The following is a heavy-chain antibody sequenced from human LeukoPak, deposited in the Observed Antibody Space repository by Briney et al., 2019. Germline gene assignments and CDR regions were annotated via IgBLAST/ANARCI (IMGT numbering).Heavy chain of an antibody. J-gene: IGHJ4*02. CDR2: ISGYNGNT. Sequence: AASVKVSYKASGYTFSTYGIAWVRQAPGQGLEWMGWISGYNGNTNYAQKFQGRVTMTTDTTTTTAYMELRSLRSDDTAVYYCARDGYFDYWGQGTLVTVSS. CDR1: GYTFSTYG. CDR3: ARDGYFDY. V-gene: IGHV1-18*01.